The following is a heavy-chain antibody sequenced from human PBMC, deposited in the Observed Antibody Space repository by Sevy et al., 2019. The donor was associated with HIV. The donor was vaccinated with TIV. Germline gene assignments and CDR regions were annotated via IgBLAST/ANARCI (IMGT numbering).Heavy chain of an antibody. D-gene: IGHD2-8*02. Sequence: GGYLRLSCAASGFTFSSDGMHWVRQAPGKGLEWVAFIRYDGSNKYYADSVKGRFTISRENSKNTLYLQMNRLRAEDTAVYYCAKGEQIGYCTGGVCPGSEYFQHWGQGTLVTVSS. J-gene: IGHJ1*01. CDR2: IRYDGSNK. V-gene: IGHV3-30*02. CDR1: GFTFSSDG. CDR3: AKGEQIGYCTGGVCPGSEYFQH.